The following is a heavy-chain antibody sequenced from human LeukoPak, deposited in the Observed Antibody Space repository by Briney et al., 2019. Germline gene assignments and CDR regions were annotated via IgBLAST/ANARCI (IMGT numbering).Heavy chain of an antibody. CDR2: IYSTGRS. Sequence: PSETLSLTCTVSGGSISNYFWSGFRHPAGKGLEGLGRIYSTGRSDYNPSLKSRITMSVDTSKNQFSLSLDSVTAADTAVYYCARGLASGYPPIPFDYWGQGTLVTVSS. J-gene: IGHJ4*02. CDR3: ARGLASGYPPIPFDY. CDR1: GGSISNYF. V-gene: IGHV4-4*07. D-gene: IGHD3-3*01.